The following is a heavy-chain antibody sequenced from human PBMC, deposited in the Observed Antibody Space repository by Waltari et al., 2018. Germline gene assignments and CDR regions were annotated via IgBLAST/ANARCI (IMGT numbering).Heavy chain of an antibody. V-gene: IGHV1-69*08. Sequence: QVQLVQSGAEVKRPGVSVRVSCRTSKVMFSNYAFSWVRQAPGQGLEWMGRIIPVVDTANCAQKCQGRVTITADKSTSTAYMELSSLTSEDTAVYYCARIFITGTGRFDYWGQGTLVTVSS. CDR3: ARIFITGTGRFDY. J-gene: IGHJ4*02. CDR2: IIPVVDTA. CDR1: KVMFSNYA. D-gene: IGHD1-20*01.